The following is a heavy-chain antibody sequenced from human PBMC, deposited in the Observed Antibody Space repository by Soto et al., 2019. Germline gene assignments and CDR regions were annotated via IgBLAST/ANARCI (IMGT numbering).Heavy chain of an antibody. CDR1: GFSFGSYA. V-gene: IGHV3-23*01. CDR2: ISGSDGKT. D-gene: IGHD3-3*01. Sequence: GGSLRLSCAASGFSFGSYALSWVRQAPGKGLGWVSTISGSDGKTFYADSVKGRFSISRDTSQSTLYLQMNSLRADDTAMYYCARWSYLDYWGQGTRVTAPQ. J-gene: IGHJ4*02. CDR3: ARWSYLDY.